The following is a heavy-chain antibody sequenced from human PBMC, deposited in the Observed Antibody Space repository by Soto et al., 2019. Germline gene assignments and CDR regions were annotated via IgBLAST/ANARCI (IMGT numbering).Heavy chain of an antibody. V-gene: IGHV1-69*13. CDR3: AGVGTVTTFDY. CDR2: IIPIFGTA. Sequence: SVKVSCKASGGTFSSYAISWVRQAPGQGLEWMGGIIPIFGTANYAQKFQGRVTITAGESTSTAYMELSSLRSEDTAVYYCAGVGTVTTFDYWGQGTLVTVSS. CDR1: GGTFSSYA. D-gene: IGHD4-17*01. J-gene: IGHJ4*02.